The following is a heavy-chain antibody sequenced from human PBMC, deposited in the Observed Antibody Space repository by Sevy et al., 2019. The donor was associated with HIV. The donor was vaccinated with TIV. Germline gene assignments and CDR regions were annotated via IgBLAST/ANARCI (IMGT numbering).Heavy chain of an antibody. CDR3: ARGLPSYSSGWYDFDY. D-gene: IGHD6-19*01. CDR1: GFTFSSYA. J-gene: IGHJ4*02. V-gene: IGHV3-30*04. CDR2: ISYDGSNK. Sequence: GGSLRLSCAASGFTFSSYAMHWVRQAPGKGLEWVAVISYDGSNKYYADSVKGRFTISRDNSKNTLYLQMNSLRAEDTAVYYCARGLPSYSSGWYDFDYWGQGTLVNVSS.